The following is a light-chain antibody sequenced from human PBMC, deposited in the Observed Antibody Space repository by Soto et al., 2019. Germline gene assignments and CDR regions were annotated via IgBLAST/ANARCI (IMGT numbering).Light chain of an antibody. V-gene: IGKV3-20*01. CDR1: QSVSSSY. CDR2: GAS. CDR3: QQYGSSPGFT. Sequence: EIVLTQSPGTLSLSPGERATLSCRASQSVSSSYLAWYQQKPGQAPRLLIYGASSRASGIPDRFSGSGSGTDFTLTISRLEPDDFAVYYCQQYGSSPGFTFGPWTKVDIK. J-gene: IGKJ3*01.